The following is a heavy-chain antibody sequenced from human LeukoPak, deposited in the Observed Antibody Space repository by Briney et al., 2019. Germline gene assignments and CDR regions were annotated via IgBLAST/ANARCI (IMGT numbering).Heavy chain of an antibody. D-gene: IGHD3-9*01. CDR2: INWNGGST. CDR1: GFTFDDYG. J-gene: IGHJ6*02. CDR3: TRDLMDYDVSTGLHHYYMNV. V-gene: IGHV3-20*04. Sequence: GGSLRLSCVASGFTFDDYGMIWVRHAPGKGLEWVSGINWNGGSTGYADFVKGRFTISRDNAKNTPYLQMNTLRVEDTAVYYCTRDLMDYDVSTGLHHYYMNVWGQGTTVTVSS.